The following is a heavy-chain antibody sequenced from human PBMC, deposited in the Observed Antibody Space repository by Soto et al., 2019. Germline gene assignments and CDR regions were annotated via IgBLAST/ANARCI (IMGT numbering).Heavy chain of an antibody. V-gene: IGHV3-66*01. J-gene: IGHJ5*02. Sequence: PGESLKISCEASGLIGNNNLMNWVRQAPGRGLEWVSVINPEGRTYYADSVKDRFTISRDTSKNTLYLQMNSLRVEETAVYYCARDTPGPLSIDPSGQGTQVTVSS. CDR3: ARDTPGPLSIDP. CDR1: GLIGNNNL. CDR2: INPEGRT.